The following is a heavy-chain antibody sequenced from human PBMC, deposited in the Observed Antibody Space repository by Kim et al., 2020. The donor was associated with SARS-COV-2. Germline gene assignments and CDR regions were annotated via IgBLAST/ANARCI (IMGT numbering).Heavy chain of an antibody. V-gene: IGHV3-23*01. D-gene: IGHD5-12*01. J-gene: IGHJ4*02. CDR2: DRT. CDR3: VKGAWLDY. Sequence: DRTYYAESGKGRVPVSRGSARNPLYLQMNSLSSDDTAIYYCVKGAWLDYWGPGTLVTVSS.